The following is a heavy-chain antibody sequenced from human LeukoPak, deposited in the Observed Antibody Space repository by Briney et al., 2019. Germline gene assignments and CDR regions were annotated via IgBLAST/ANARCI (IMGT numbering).Heavy chain of an antibody. CDR1: GGSFSGYY. V-gene: IGHV4-34*01. CDR2: INHSGST. Sequence: SETLSLTCAVYGGSFSGYYWSWIRQPPGKGLEGIGEINHSGSTNYNPSLKSRVTISVDTSNTQFALKLSSVTAADTAVYYCARRHCSSTSCYLPKYYFDYWGQGTLVTVSS. CDR3: ARRHCSSTSCYLPKYYFDY. D-gene: IGHD2-2*01. J-gene: IGHJ4*02.